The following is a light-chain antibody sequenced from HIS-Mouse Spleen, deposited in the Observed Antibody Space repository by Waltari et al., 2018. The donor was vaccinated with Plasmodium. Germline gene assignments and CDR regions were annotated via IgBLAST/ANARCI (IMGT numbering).Light chain of an antibody. J-gene: IGLJ3*02. CDR3: AAWDDSLSGRV. CDR1: SSNIGSNY. V-gene: IGLV1-47*01. Sequence: QSVLTQPPSASGTPGQRVTISCSGSSSNIGSNYVYWYQQLPGTAPKLLIYRNNARPSGVRDRFSGSKSGTSASLAISGLRSEDEADYYCAAWDDSLSGRVFGGGTKLTVL. CDR2: RNN.